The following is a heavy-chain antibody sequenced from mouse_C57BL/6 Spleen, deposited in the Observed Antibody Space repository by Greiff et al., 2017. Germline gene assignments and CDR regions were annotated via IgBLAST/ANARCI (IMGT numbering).Heavy chain of an antibody. Sequence: EVKLQESGGGLVKPGGSLKLSCAASGFTFSDYGMHWVRQAPEKGLEWVAYISSGSSTFYYADTVKGRFTISRDNAKNTLFLQMTSLRSEDTAMYYCARGVYYGSLDYWGQGTTLTVSS. J-gene: IGHJ2*01. CDR1: GFTFSDYG. V-gene: IGHV5-17*01. CDR3: ARGVYYGSLDY. D-gene: IGHD1-1*01. CDR2: ISSGSSTF.